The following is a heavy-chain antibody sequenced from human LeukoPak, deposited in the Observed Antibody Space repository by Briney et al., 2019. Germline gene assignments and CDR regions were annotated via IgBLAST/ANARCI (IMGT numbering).Heavy chain of an antibody. J-gene: IGHJ4*02. Sequence: SETLSLTCTVSGGSISSSSYYWGWIRQPPGKGLEWIGSIYYSGITYYNPSLKSRVTISVDTSKNQFSLKLSSVTAADTAVYYCARAMNSYGYSGFGYWGQGTLVTVSS. V-gene: IGHV4-39*07. CDR1: GGSISSSSYY. CDR2: IYYSGIT. D-gene: IGHD5-18*01. CDR3: ARAMNSYGYSGFGY.